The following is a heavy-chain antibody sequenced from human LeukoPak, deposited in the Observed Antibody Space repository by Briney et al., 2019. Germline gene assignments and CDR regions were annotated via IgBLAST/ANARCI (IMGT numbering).Heavy chain of an antibody. V-gene: IGHV3-66*01. CDR2: IYSGGNT. Sequence: GGSLRLSCTVSGFTVSTKYMSWVRQAPGKGLEWVSVIYSGGNTYYADPVKGRFTISRDNSKNTLYLQMNSLRAEDTAVYYWAKVEVGYFDSWGPGTLGTASS. D-gene: IGHD2-15*01. J-gene: IGHJ4*02. CDR3: AKVEVGYFDS. CDR1: GFTVSTKY.